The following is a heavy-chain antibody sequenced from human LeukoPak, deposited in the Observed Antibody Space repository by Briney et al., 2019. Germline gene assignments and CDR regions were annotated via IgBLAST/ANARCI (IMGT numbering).Heavy chain of an antibody. CDR1: GYTFTGYY. J-gene: IGHJ5*02. V-gene: IGHV1-2*06. Sequence: ASVKVSCKASGYTFTGYYMHWVRQAPGQGLEWMGRINPNSGGTNYAQKFQGRVTMTRDTSISTAYMELSRLRSDDTAVYYCARAHPHRRNLFDPWGQGTLVTVSS. CDR3: ARAHPHRRNLFDP. CDR2: INPNSGGT.